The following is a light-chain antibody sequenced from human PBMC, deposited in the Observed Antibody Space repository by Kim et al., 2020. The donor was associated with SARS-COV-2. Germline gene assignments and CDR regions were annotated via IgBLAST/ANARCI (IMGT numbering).Light chain of an antibody. CDR3: QTWDSTTVV. CDR1: RLGDKY. CDR2: QDT. V-gene: IGLV3-1*01. J-gene: IGLJ2*01. Sequence: SVSAGKTASITCSGDRLGDKYACWYQQKPGQSPVLVIYQDTKRPSGIPERFAGTKSGNTATLTISGTQAMDEADYYCQTWDSTTVVFGGGTQLTVL.